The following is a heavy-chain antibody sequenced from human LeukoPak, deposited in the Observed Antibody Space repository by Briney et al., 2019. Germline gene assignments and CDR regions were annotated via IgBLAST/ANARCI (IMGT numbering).Heavy chain of an antibody. Sequence: GGSLRLSCAASGFTFSSYAMSWVRQAPGKGLGWVSAISGSGGSTYYADSVKGRFTISRDNSKNTLYLQMNSLRAEDTAVYYCAKDQTIFGVVDGTSWFDPWGQGTLVTVSS. CDR2: ISGSGGST. D-gene: IGHD3-3*01. J-gene: IGHJ5*02. CDR1: GFTFSSYA. CDR3: AKDQTIFGVVDGTSWFDP. V-gene: IGHV3-23*01.